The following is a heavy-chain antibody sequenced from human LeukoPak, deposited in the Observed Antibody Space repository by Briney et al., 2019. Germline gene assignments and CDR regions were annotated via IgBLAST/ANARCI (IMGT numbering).Heavy chain of an antibody. CDR1: GFTFSSYA. D-gene: IGHD3-10*01. CDR2: INGGGVNT. J-gene: IGHJ6*02. Sequence: GGSLRLSCAASGFTFSSYAMSWVRQAPGKGLEWVSTINGGGVNTHYADSVGGRFTISRDNSKNTLFLQMNSLRAEDTAVYYCARGNYHGMDVWGQGTTVTVSS. CDR3: ARGNYHGMDV. V-gene: IGHV3-23*01.